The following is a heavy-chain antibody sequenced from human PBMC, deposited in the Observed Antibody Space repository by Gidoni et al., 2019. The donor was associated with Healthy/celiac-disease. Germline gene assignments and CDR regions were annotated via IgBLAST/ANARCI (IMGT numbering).Heavy chain of an antibody. D-gene: IGHD2-2*03. CDR2: ISGSGGST. Sequence: EVQLLESGGGLVQPGGSLRLACAAAGFTFSSYAMSWVRQAPGKGLEWVAAISGSGGSTYYADSGKGRFTISRDNSKNTLYLQMNSLRAEDTAVYYCAKGILGYCSSTSCFNAFDIWGQGTMVTVSS. CDR1: GFTFSSYA. V-gene: IGHV3-23*01. J-gene: IGHJ3*02. CDR3: AKGILGYCSSTSCFNAFDI.